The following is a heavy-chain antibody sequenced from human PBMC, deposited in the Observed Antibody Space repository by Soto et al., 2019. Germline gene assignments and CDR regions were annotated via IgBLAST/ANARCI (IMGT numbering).Heavy chain of an antibody. V-gene: IGHV3-30*18. CDR3: AKDCGGDWYYFDY. Sequence: GGSLRLSCAASGFTFSSYGMHWVRQAPGKGLEWVAVISYDGSNKYYADSVKGRFTISRDNSKNTLYLQMNSLRAEDTAVYYCAKDCGGDWYYFDYWGQGTLVTVSS. CDR2: ISYDGSNK. J-gene: IGHJ4*02. CDR1: GFTFSSYG. D-gene: IGHD2-21*02.